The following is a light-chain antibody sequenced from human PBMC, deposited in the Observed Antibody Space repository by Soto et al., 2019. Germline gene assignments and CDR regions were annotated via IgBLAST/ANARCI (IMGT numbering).Light chain of an antibody. CDR1: QSVSNY. Sequence: DIQMTQPPSSLSASVGDRVTITCRTSQSVSNYLNWYQQKSGEAPKLLIYAASTLQTGVPSRFSGSGSGTDFTLTISSLQPEDFATYYCQQSYSSPRTFGQGTKVEIK. CDR2: AAS. CDR3: QQSYSSPRT. J-gene: IGKJ1*01. V-gene: IGKV1-39*01.